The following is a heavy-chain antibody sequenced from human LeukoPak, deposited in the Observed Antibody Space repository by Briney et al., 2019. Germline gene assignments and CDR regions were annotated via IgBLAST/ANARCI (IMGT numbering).Heavy chain of an antibody. J-gene: IGHJ4*02. V-gene: IGHV3-15*01. Sequence: GGSLRLSCAASGFTFSNAWMNWVRQAPGKGLEWAGRFKSKSDGGTTDYAAPVKGRFTISRDDSKNTLYLQMDSLKTEDTAVYYCTTDRNYYHSSAYFHWGQGTLVTVSS. D-gene: IGHD3-22*01. CDR3: TTDRNYYHSSAYFH. CDR1: GFTFSNAW. CDR2: FKSKSDGGTT.